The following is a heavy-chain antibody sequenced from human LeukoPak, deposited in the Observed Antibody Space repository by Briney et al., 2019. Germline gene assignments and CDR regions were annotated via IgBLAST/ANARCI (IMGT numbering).Heavy chain of an antibody. D-gene: IGHD5-12*01. CDR1: GFTFSSYG. CDR2: TWYDGSNK. J-gene: IGHJ4*02. V-gene: IGHV3-33*01. Sequence: GGSLRLSCAASGFTFSSYGMHWLRQAPGKGLEWVAVTWYDGSNKYYADSVKGRFTISRDNSKNTLYLQMNSLRAEDTAVYYCARDRGLYSGYDLSYFDYWGQGTPVIVSS. CDR3: ARDRGLYSGYDLSYFDY.